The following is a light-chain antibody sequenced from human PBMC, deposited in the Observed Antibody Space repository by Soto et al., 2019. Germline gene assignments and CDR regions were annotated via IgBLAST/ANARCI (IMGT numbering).Light chain of an antibody. CDR3: QKYTNTNNPWM. CDR2: DAS. CDR1: QTISTW. V-gene: IGKV1-5*01. J-gene: IGKJ1*01. Sequence: DIHVTHSPPTLSASVGDRVTITCRASQTISTWMAWYQQKPGKAPKLLVYDASTLQSGVASRFSGSGSGTEFTLIISGLQPDDSATYYCQKYTNTNNPWMFGQGTKVDIX.